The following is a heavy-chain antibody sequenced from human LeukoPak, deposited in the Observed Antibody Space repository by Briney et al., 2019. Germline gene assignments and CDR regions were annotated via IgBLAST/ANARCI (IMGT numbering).Heavy chain of an antibody. Sequence: PSETLSLTCTVSGGSISSYYWSWIRQPPGKGLEWIGYIYYSGSTNYNPSLKSRVTISVDTSKNLFSLKLSSVTAADTAVYYCAKSYLQDYYYYGIDVWGQGTTVTVSS. V-gene: IGHV4-59*01. CDR3: AKSYLQDYYYYGIDV. J-gene: IGHJ6*02. D-gene: IGHD4-11*01. CDR2: IYYSGST. CDR1: GGSISSYY.